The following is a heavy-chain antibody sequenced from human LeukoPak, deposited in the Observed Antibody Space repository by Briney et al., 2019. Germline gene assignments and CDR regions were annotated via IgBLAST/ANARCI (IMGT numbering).Heavy chain of an antibody. V-gene: IGHV1-2*02. CDR3: ARDRGSSSTWFDP. D-gene: IGHD6-6*01. CDR2: INPNSGGT. J-gene: IGHJ5*02. Sequence: ASVKVSCKASGYTFTGYYMHWVRQVPGQGLEWMGWINPNSGGTNYAQKFQGRVTMTRDTSISTAYMELSRLRSDDTAVYYCARDRGSSSTWFDPWGQGTLVTVSS. CDR1: GYTFTGYY.